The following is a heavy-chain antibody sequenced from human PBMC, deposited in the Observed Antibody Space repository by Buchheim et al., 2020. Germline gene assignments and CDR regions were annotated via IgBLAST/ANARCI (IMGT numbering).Heavy chain of an antibody. V-gene: IGHV4-30-4*01. CDR1: GGSISSGDCY. CDR3: ARSRAVAAAGWFDP. J-gene: IGHJ5*02. D-gene: IGHD6-19*01. CDR2: IYYSGST. Sequence: QVQLQESGPGLVKPSETLSLTCAVSGGSISSGDCYWSWIRQPPGKGLEWIGHIYYSGSTSYNPSLKSRGILSIDTSKNQFSLKLTSVTAADTAVYYCARSRAVAAAGWFDPWGQGTL.